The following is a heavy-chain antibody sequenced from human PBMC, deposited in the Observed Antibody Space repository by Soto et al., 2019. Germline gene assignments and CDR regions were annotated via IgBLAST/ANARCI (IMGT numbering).Heavy chain of an antibody. CDR3: AHRQEYSSGSEAAFDI. CDR2: IYWDDDK. D-gene: IGHD6-19*01. Sequence: QITLKESGPTLVKPTQTLTLTCTFSGFSLSTSGVGVGWIRQPPGKALEWLALIYWDDDKRYSPSLKSRLTTTKDPAKNQVVLTMTNMDPVDTATYYCAHRQEYSSGSEAAFDIWGQGTMVTVSS. CDR1: GFSLSTSGVG. J-gene: IGHJ3*02. V-gene: IGHV2-5*02.